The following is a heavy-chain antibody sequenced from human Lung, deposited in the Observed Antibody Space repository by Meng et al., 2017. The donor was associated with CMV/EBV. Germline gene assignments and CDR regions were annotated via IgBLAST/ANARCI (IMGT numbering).Heavy chain of an antibody. CDR1: GFTFSSYE. CDR2: ISSSGSTI. J-gene: IGHJ4*02. Sequence: GGSLRLXCAASGFTFSSYEMNWVRQAPGKGLEWVSYISSSGSTIHYADSVKGRFTISRDNAKESLYLQMNSLRAEGTAIYYCARDTGWDLHPYYFDYWGQGTLVXVSS. V-gene: IGHV3-48*03. D-gene: IGHD3-16*01. CDR3: ARDTGWDLHPYYFDY.